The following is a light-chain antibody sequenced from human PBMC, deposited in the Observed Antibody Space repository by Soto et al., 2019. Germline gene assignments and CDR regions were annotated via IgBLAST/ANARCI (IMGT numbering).Light chain of an antibody. CDR3: QVWDSRSDHYV. CDR1: NIGSKS. V-gene: IGLV3-21*02. Sequence: SYELTQPPSVSVAPGQTARITCGGNNIGSKSVHWYQQMPGQAPVLVVYDDRDRPSGIPERFSGSNSGNTATLTISRVEAGDEADYYCQVWDSRSDHYVFGTGTKVTVL. J-gene: IGLJ1*01. CDR2: DDR.